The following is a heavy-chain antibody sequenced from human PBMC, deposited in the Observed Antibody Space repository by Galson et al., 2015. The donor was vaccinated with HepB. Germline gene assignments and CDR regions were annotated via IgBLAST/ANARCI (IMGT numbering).Heavy chain of an antibody. CDR1: AFSFGSYG. D-gene: IGHD4-17*01. Sequence: SLRLSCAASAFSFGSYGMNWFRQAPGKGPEWISYIGPSGSDRKYADSVKGRFTISRDNAKNSLYLQMDSLRVEDTAVFYCARVATSDYGDHSHFDYWGQGTLVTVSS. V-gene: IGHV3-48*03. CDR3: ARVATSDYGDHSHFDY. J-gene: IGHJ4*02. CDR2: IGPSGSDR.